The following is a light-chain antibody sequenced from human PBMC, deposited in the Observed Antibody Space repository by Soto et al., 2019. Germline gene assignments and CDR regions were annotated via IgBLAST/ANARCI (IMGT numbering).Light chain of an antibody. CDR3: QQYNNWPLYT. Sequence: EIVMTQSPATLSVSPGERATLSCRASQSVGGNLAWYQQRPGRAPRLLIYDASTRATAIPARFSGSGSWTEFTLTISSLQSEDFALYYCQQYNNWPLYTFGQGTKLEIK. CDR1: QSVGGN. V-gene: IGKV3-15*01. J-gene: IGKJ2*01. CDR2: DAS.